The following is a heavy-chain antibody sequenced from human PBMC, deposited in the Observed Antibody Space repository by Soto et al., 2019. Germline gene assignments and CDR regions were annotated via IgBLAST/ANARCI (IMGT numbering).Heavy chain of an antibody. CDR3: AKDLARIAAAGTDYYYGMDV. Sequence: GGSLRLSCAASGFTFSSYGMHWVRQAPGKGLEWVAVISYDGSNKYYADSVKGRFTISRDNSKNTLYLQMNSLRAEDTAVYYCAKDLARIAAAGTDYYYGMDVWGQGTTVTVSS. J-gene: IGHJ6*02. CDR1: GFTFSSYG. V-gene: IGHV3-30*18. D-gene: IGHD6-13*01. CDR2: ISYDGSNK.